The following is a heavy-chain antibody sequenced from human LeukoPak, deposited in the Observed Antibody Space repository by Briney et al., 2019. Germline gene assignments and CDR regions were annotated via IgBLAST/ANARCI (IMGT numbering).Heavy chain of an antibody. CDR2: MYYSGRT. D-gene: IGHD3-3*01. V-gene: IGHV4-39*01. CDR3: ARLWSGYLVFGC. CDR1: GGSISSSSYY. Sequence: NPSETLSFTCTVSGGSISSSSYYWDWIRQPPGKGLEWIGSMYYSGRTYYNPSLKSRVTISVGTSKNQFSLKMSSVTAADTAVYYCARLWSGYLVFGCWGQGTLVTVSS. J-gene: IGHJ4*02.